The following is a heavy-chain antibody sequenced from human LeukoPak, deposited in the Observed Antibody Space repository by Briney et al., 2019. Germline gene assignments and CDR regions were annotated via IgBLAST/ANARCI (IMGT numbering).Heavy chain of an antibody. V-gene: IGHV4-34*01. D-gene: IGHD3-22*01. CDR2: INHSGST. CDR3: ATLPTLYYYDSSGPTRYYYYMDV. J-gene: IGHJ6*03. CDR1: GGSFSGYY. Sequence: PSETLSLTCAVYGGSFSGYYWSWIRQPPGKGLEWIGEINHSGSTNYNPSLKSRVTISVDTSKNQFSLKLSSVTAADTAVYYCATLPTLYYYDSSGPTRYYYYMDVWGKGTTVTVSS.